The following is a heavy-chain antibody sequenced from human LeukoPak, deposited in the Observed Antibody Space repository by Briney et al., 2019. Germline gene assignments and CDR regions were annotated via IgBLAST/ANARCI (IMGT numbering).Heavy chain of an antibody. J-gene: IGHJ4*02. CDR1: GFTFDDYA. CDR3: AKEYGARPSVVPAFDY. D-gene: IGHD5/OR15-5a*01. CDR2: ISWNSGSI. V-gene: IGHV3-9*01. Sequence: PGGSLRLSCAASGFTFDDYAMHWVRQAPGEGLEWVSGISWNSGSIGYADSVKGRFTISRDNAKNSLYLQMNSLRAEDTALYYCAKEYGARPSVVPAFDYWGQGTLVTVSS.